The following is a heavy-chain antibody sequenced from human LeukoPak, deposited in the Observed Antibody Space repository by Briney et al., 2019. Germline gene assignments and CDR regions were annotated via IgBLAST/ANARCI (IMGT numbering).Heavy chain of an antibody. Sequence: TGGSLRLSCAASGFTFSSYAMHWVRQAPGKGLEWVAVISYDGSNKYYADSVKGRFTISRDNSKNTLYLQMNSLRAEDTAVYYCARDRAIVVVVAATGWFDPWGQGTLATVSS. CDR2: ISYDGSNK. CDR1: GFTFSSYA. CDR3: ARDRAIVVVVAATGWFDP. V-gene: IGHV3-30*04. D-gene: IGHD2-15*01. J-gene: IGHJ5*02.